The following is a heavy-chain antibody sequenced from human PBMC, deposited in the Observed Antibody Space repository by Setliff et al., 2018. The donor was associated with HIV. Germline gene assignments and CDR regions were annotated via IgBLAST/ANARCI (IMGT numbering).Heavy chain of an antibody. V-gene: IGHV5-51*01. Sequence: GESLKISCKGSGYSFTNYWIGWVRQMPGKGLEWMGIIYPGDSDTRYSPSFQGQVTISADKSISTAYLQWSSLKAADTAMYYCARLSVVTATRIYYFDYWGQGTLVTVSS. CDR1: GYSFTNYW. D-gene: IGHD2-21*02. CDR3: ARLSVVTATRIYYFDY. J-gene: IGHJ4*02. CDR2: IYPGDSDT.